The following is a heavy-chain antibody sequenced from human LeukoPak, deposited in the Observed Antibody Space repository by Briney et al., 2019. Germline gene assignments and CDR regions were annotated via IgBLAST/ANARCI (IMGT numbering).Heavy chain of an antibody. CDR2: IYYSGST. D-gene: IGHD2-8*02. CDR3: ARGTYWAPVHYFDY. Sequence: SSETLSLTCAVSGGSVSIGDSSWSWIRQPPGKGLEWIGYIYYSGSTNYNPSLKSRVTISVDTSKNQFSLKLSSVTAADTAVYYCARGTYWAPVHYFDYWGQGTLVTVSS. CDR1: GGSVSIGDSS. J-gene: IGHJ4*02. V-gene: IGHV4-61*08.